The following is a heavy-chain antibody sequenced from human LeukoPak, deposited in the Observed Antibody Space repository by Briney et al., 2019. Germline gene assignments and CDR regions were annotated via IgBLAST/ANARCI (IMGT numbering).Heavy chain of an antibody. CDR3: ARDQWELTSRYYFDY. D-gene: IGHD1-26*01. J-gene: IGHJ4*02. CDR2: ISAYNGNT. V-gene: IGHV1-18*01. CDR1: GYTFTSYG. Sequence: ASGKVSCKASGYTFTSYGISWVRQAPGQGLDWMGWISAYNGNTNYAQKLQGRVTMTTDTSTSTAYMELRSLRSDDTAVYYCARDQWELTSRYYFDYWGQGTLVTVSS.